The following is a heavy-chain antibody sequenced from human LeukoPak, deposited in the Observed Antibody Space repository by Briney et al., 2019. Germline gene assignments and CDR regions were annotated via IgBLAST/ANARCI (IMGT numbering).Heavy chain of an antibody. J-gene: IGHJ4*02. CDR3: AREGDYYDSSGYYPRYYFDY. V-gene: IGHV4-59*01. Sequence: SETLSLTCTVSGGSINNCFSSWIRQPPGKGLEWIGYIYYSGSTNYNPSLKSRVTISVDTSKNQFSLKLSSVTAADTAVYYCAREGDYYDSSGYYPRYYFDYWGQGTLVTVSS. CDR2: IYYSGST. D-gene: IGHD3-22*01. CDR1: GGSINNCF.